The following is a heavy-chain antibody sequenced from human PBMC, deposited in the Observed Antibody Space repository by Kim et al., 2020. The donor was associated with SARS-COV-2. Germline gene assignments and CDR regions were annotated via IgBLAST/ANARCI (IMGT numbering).Heavy chain of an antibody. D-gene: IGHD3-22*01. CDR2: ISAYNGNT. CDR3: ARVLYMIVGGGYGMDV. J-gene: IGHJ6*02. V-gene: IGHV1-18*01. Sequence: ASVKVSCKASGYTFTSYGISWVRQAPGQGLEWMGWISAYNGNTNYAQKLQGRVTMTTDTSTSTAYMELRSLRSDDTAVYYCARVLYMIVGGGYGMDVWGQGTTVTVSS. CDR1: GYTFTSYG.